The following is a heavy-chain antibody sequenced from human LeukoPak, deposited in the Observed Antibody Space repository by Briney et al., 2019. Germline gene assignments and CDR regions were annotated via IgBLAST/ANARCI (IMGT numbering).Heavy chain of an antibody. J-gene: IGHJ6*02. CDR3: ANTGRGDYYGMDV. CDR2: IIPIFGTA. CDR1: GGTFSGYA. Sequence: ASVKVSCKASGGTFSGYAISWVRQAPGQWLELMGWIIPIFGTANYAQKFQSRVTITADESTSTAYMELSSLRSEDTAVYYCANTGRGDYYGMDVWGQGTTVTVSS. V-gene: IGHV1-69*01. D-gene: IGHD5-18*01.